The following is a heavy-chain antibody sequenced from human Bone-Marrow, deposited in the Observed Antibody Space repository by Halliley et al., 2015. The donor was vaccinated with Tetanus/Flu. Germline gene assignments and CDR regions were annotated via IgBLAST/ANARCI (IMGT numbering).Heavy chain of an antibody. CDR2: IIHSGSP. V-gene: IGHV4-34*12. Sequence: TRRPPGKGREWIGEIIHSGSPTYNPSLKSRVPISVDPPKNQFSLKLSSVPAADTAVYYCARRTPTVRYYYYGMDVWGQGP. CDR3: ARRTPTVRYYYYGMDV. J-gene: IGHJ6*02. D-gene: IGHD3-10*01.